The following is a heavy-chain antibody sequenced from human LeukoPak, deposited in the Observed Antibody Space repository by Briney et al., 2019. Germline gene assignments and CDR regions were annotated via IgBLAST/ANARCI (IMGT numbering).Heavy chain of an antibody. V-gene: IGHV1-18*01. CDR2: ISAYNGHT. Sequence: ASVKVSCKASGYTFTSYGINWVRQAPGQGLEWMGWISAYNGHTNYAQKVQGRVSMTTDTSTNTAYMELRSLRSDDTAVYYCAREQNYYDSSGYRIYYFDYWGQGTLATVSS. CDR1: GYTFTSYG. J-gene: IGHJ4*02. D-gene: IGHD3-22*01. CDR3: AREQNYYDSSGYRIYYFDY.